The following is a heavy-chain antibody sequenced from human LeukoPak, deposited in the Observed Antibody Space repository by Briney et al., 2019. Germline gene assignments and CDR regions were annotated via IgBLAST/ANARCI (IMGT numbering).Heavy chain of an antibody. Sequence: SETLSLTCAVYGGSFSGYYWIWIRQPPGKGLEWIGEINHSGSTNYNPSLKSRVTISVDTSKNQFSLKLSSVTAADTAVYYCARVGDDSSGYYLLDYWGQGTLVTVSS. CDR3: ARVGDDSSGYYLLDY. D-gene: IGHD3-22*01. CDR1: GGSFSGYY. J-gene: IGHJ4*02. V-gene: IGHV4-34*01. CDR2: INHSGST.